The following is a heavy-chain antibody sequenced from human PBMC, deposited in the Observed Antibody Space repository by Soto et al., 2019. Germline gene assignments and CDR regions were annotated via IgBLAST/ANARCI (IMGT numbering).Heavy chain of an antibody. CDR3: XRGFXSSPRGGLDV. CDR1: GFNFPTFW. V-gene: IGHV5-51*01. J-gene: IGHJ6*02. CDR2: IYPDDSDT. Sequence: EALKISCKHSGFNFPTFWIAWVRQMAGKGLEWMGTIYPDDSDTRYSPSFQGQVTISADKSIQTAYLQWGSLKASDSALYYCXRGFXSSPRGGLDVWSLGAPVTVXS. D-gene: IGHD2-15*01.